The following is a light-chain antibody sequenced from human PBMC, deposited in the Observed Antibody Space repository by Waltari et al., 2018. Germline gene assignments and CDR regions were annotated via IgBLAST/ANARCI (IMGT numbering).Light chain of an antibody. J-gene: IGKJ2*01. CDR1: QSVSSSY. CDR2: GAS. V-gene: IGKV3-20*01. Sequence: EIVLTQSPGTLSLSPGERATLSCRASQSVSSSYLAWYQQKPGQAPRLLIYGASSRATGIPDRFSASGSGTDFTLTISRLEPEDFAVYYCQQYGSSQYTFGQGTNLEIK. CDR3: QQYGSSQYT.